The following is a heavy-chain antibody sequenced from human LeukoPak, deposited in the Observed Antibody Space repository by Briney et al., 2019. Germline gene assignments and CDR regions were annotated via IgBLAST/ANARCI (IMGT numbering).Heavy chain of an antibody. V-gene: IGHV4-39*01. J-gene: IGHJ4*02. D-gene: IGHD6-6*01. CDR3: ARSVWYSSSGLGY. CDR1: GVSISSSNFY. CDR2: IYYSGTT. Sequence: SETLSLTCTVSGVSISSSNFYWDWIRQPPGKGLEWIGNIYYSGTTYYNPSLKSRVTISLDTSKNQFSLKLNSVTAADTAVYYCARSVWYSSSGLGYWGQGTLVTVSS.